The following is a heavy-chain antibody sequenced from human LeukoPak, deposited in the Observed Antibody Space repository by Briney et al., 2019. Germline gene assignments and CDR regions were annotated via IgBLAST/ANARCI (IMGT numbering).Heavy chain of an antibody. J-gene: IGHJ6*02. Sequence: ASVKVSCKASGYTFTGHYMHWVRQAPGQGLEWMGWINPNSGGTNYAQKFQGRVTMTRDTSISTAYMELSSLRSEDTAVYYCARDTSYRGVIIMNYYYYGMDVWGQGTTVTVSS. CDR1: GYTFTGHY. CDR3: ARDTSYRGVIIMNYYYYGMDV. D-gene: IGHD3-10*01. V-gene: IGHV1-2*02. CDR2: INPNSGGT.